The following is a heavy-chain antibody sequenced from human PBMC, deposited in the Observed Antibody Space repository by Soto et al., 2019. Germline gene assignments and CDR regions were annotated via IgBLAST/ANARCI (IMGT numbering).Heavy chain of an antibody. CDR2: ILPVSAPP. CDR3: ATESNYDVSNSF. Sequence: QVQLVQSGAEVKKPGSSVRVSCKASGGTLNNYAINWVRQAPGQGLEWMGGILPVSAPPDYAQKCQGRVSITADQSTSTVYMERSRLQSADTAVYSCATESNYDVSNSFWGQGTLVTVSS. CDR1: GGTLNNYA. D-gene: IGHD3-3*01. J-gene: IGHJ4*02. V-gene: IGHV1-69*01.